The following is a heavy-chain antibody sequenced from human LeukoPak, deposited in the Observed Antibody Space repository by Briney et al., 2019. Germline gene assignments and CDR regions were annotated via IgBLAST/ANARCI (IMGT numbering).Heavy chain of an antibody. D-gene: IGHD2-2*01. V-gene: IGHV4-30-4*01. CDR2: IYYSGST. CDR3: ARARVGDQLLCGLDY. CDR1: GDSISSGDYY. Sequence: SSETLSLTCTVSGDSISSGDYYWSWIRQPPGRGLEWIGYIYYSGSTYYNPSLKSRVTISVDTSKNQFSLKLSSVTAADTAVYYCARARVGDQLLCGLDYWGQGTLVTVSS. J-gene: IGHJ4*02.